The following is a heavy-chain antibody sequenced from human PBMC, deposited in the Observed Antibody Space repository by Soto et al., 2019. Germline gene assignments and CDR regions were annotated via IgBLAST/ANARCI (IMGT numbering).Heavy chain of an antibody. J-gene: IGHJ4*02. CDR1: GGTFSSYA. CDR2: IIPIFGTA. V-gene: IGHV1-69*13. D-gene: IGHD5-12*01. CDR3: AKGKRQPPPYSAYEPFDS. Sequence: SVKVSCKASGGTFSSYAISWVRQAPGQGLEWMGGIIPIFGTANYAQKFQGRVTITADESTSTAYMELSSLRSEDTAVYYCAKGKRQPPPYSAYEPFDSWGQGTMVTLSS.